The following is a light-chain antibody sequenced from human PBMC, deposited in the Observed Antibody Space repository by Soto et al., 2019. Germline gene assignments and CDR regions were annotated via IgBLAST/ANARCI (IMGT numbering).Light chain of an antibody. CDR2: DAS. CDR3: QQRSNWPRT. J-gene: IGKJ1*01. V-gene: IGKV3-11*01. CDR1: QSVSSY. Sequence: EVVLTQSPATLSLSPGERATLSCRASQSVSSYLAWYQQQPGQAPRLLIYDASNRATGIPARFSGSGSGTDLTLTISILEPEDFAVYYCQQRSNWPRTFGQGTKVEIK.